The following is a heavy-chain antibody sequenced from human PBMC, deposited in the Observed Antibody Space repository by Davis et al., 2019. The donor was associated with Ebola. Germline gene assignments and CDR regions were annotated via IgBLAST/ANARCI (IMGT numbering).Heavy chain of an antibody. CDR2: INSGSTYV. CDR1: GFSFTTYS. Sequence: VILGGSLRLSCAAAGFSFTTYSMSWVRQAPGKGLEWVSSINSGSTYVFYADSVKGRFTISRDNAKNSLFLQMNSLRADDTAVYYCARDEGFCFGTSCYSEGMDVWGQGTTVTVSS. CDR3: ARDEGFCFGTSCYSEGMDV. D-gene: IGHD2-2*01. V-gene: IGHV3-21*01. J-gene: IGHJ6*02.